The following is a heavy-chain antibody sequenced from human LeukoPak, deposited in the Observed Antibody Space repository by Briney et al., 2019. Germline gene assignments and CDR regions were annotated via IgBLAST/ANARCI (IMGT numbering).Heavy chain of an antibody. V-gene: IGHV1-69*05. CDR1: GGTFSSYA. CDR2: IIPIFGTA. J-gene: IGHJ5*02. D-gene: IGHD3-3*01. CDR3: ARGSRITIFGVVSHQSYWFDP. Sequence: SVKVSCKASGGTFSSYAISWVRQAPGQGLEWMGGIIPIFGTANYAQKFQGRVTITTDESTSTAYVELSSLRSEDTAVYYCARGSRITIFGVVSHQSYWFDPWGQGTLVTVSS.